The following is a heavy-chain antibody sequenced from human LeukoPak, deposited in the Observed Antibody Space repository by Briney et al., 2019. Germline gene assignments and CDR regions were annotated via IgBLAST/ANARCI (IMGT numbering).Heavy chain of an antibody. CDR1: GYTFTSYD. CDR3: ARNRLSTYYYDSSGYPLDY. J-gene: IGHJ4*02. V-gene: IGHV1-8*03. CDR2: MNPNSGNT. D-gene: IGHD3-22*01. Sequence: ASVKVSCKASGYTFTSYDINWVRQATGQGLEWMGWMNPNSGNTGYAQKFQGRVTITRNTSISTAYMELSSLRSEDTAVYYCARNRLSTYYYDSSGYPLDYWGQGTLVTVSS.